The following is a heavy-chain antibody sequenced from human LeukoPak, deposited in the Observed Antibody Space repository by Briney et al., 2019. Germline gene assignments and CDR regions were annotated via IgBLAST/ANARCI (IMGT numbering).Heavy chain of an antibody. CDR3: ARFFKGGDNGDYSDY. J-gene: IGHJ4*02. Sequence: SETLSLTCTFSDGAIYTSPYYWGWLRQPPGKGLEWIGSVYYSGRTYDNPSLKSRVTISIDTSKKQFSLKVNSVTAADTAVYYCARFFKGGDNGDYSDYWGQGTLVTVSS. CDR2: VYYSGRT. CDR1: DGAIYTSPYY. D-gene: IGHD4-17*01. V-gene: IGHV4-39*01.